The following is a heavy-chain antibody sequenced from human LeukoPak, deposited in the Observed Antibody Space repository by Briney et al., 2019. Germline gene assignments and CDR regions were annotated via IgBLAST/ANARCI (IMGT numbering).Heavy chain of an antibody. D-gene: IGHD5-24*01. CDR1: GITFSNSA. CDR2: ITKSGDQT. J-gene: IGHJ3*02. Sequence: AGGSLRLSCVPSGITFSNSALSWVRQAPGKGLGWVSTITKSGDQTHYADSVRGLFTISRDIFKNTLYLQMNSLRAEDTAVYHCVKSAGKDGYRDVFDIWGQGTVVTVSS. CDR3: VKSAGKDGYRDVFDI. V-gene: IGHV3-23*01.